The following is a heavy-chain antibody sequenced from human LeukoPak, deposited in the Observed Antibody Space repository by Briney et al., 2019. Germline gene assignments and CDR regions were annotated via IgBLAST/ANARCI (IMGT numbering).Heavy chain of an antibody. J-gene: IGHJ1*01. CDR2: ITTSGGST. CDR1: GLTFSSYA. D-gene: IGHD3-22*01. CDR3: VCYDNAAEYFHY. Sequence: PAWSLRISCAASGLTFSSYAMSWVGQAPGQGLPWVSSITTSGGSTSYADSVRGRFTISRDNSKNTLYLQMNSLRAEDTALYYCVCYDNAAEYFHYWGQGTLVTVSS. V-gene: IGHV3-23*01.